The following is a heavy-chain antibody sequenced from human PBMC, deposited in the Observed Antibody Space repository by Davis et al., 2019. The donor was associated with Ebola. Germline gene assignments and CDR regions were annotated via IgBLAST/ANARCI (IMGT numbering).Heavy chain of an antibody. CDR3: ARVTGTTPYYWYFDL. J-gene: IGHJ2*01. CDR1: GGSISSSSYY. CDR2: IYHSGST. Sequence: PSETLSLTCTVSGGSISSSSYYWGWIRQPPGKGLEWIGYIYHSGSTYYNPSLKSRVTISVDRSKNQFSLKLSSVTAADTAVYYCARVTGTTPYYWYFDLWGRGTLVTVSS. V-gene: IGHV4-39*07. D-gene: IGHD1-1*01.